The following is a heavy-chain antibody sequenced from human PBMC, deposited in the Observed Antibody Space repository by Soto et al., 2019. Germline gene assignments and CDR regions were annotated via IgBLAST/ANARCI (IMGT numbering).Heavy chain of an antibody. V-gene: IGHV3-23*01. CDR2: ISGPSGRT. D-gene: IGHD6-19*01. CDR1: GFTFSSYA. Sequence: PGGSLRLSCAASGFTFSSYAVTWVHQVPGEGLEWVSAISGPSGRTYYTDSVKGRFTISIDNSKNTLYLQMNSLRAEDTAVYYCAKLSSISGWYDCWGPGTLVTVSS. J-gene: IGHJ4*02. CDR3: AKLSSISGWYDC.